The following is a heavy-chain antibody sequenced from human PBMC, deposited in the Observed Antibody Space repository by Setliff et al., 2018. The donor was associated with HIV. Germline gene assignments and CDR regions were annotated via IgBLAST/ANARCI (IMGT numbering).Heavy chain of an antibody. CDR3: ARNFGLSPSGKYYYYHGMDI. D-gene: IGHD3-10*01. J-gene: IGHJ6*02. CDR1: GHSFTTYF. Sequence: ASVKVSCKASGHSFTTYFLHWVRQAPGQGLEWLGWVNPNSGDAIYAQNFQGRVTMTRDTSINAAYMELRGLRSDDTAVYYCARNFGLSPSGKYYYYHGMDIWGQGTTVTVSS. CDR2: VNPNSGDA. V-gene: IGHV1-2*02.